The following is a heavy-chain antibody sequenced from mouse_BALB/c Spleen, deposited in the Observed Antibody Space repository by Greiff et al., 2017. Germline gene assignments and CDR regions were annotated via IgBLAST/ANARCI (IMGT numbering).Heavy chain of an antibody. J-gene: IGHJ4*01. Sequence: EVQLVDSGGGLVKPGGSLKLSCAASGFAFSSYDMSWVRQTPEKRLEWVAYISSGGGSTYYPDTVKGRFTISRDNAKNTLYLQMSSLKSEDTAMYYCARLYYYGSSPLYAMDYWGQGTSVTVSS. CDR2: ISSGGGST. CDR3: ARLYYYGSSPLYAMDY. D-gene: IGHD1-1*01. CDR1: GFAFSSYD. V-gene: IGHV5-12-1*01.